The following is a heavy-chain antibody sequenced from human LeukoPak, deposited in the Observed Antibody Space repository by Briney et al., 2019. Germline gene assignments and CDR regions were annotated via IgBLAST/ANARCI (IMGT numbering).Heavy chain of an antibody. CDR3: ARDRARSGYSYAGYAFDI. CDR2: IYHGGSS. CDR1: TYSISSGYY. V-gene: IGHV4-38-2*02. J-gene: IGHJ3*02. D-gene: IGHD5-18*01. Sequence: SETLSLTCTVSTYSISSGYYWGWIRRPPGKGLEWIGSIYHGGSSYYNPSLKSRVTISVDTSKNQFSLKLSSVTAADTAVYYCARDRARSGYSYAGYAFDIWGQGTMVTVSS.